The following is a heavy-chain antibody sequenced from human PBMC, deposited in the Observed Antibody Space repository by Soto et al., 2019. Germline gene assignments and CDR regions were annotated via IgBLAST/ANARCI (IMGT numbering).Heavy chain of an antibody. D-gene: IGHD3-9*01. CDR1: GFTFSSYW. J-gene: IGHJ6*02. Sequence: PGGSLRLSCAASGFTFSSYWMHWVRQAPGKGLVWVSRISSDGSSTSYADSVKGRFTISRDNAKNTLYLQMNSLRAEDTAVYYCARTYYDILTGYFHYYYYYGMDVWGQGPTVTV. CDR3: ARTYYDILTGYFHYYYYYGMDV. V-gene: IGHV3-74*01. CDR2: ISSDGSST.